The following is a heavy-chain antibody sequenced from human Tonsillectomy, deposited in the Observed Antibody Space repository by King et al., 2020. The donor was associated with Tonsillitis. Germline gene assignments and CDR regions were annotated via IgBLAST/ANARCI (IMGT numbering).Heavy chain of an antibody. CDR2: IKSNTDGGTT. D-gene: IGHD2-15*01. CDR1: GFTFSNAW. V-gene: IGHV3-15*01. CDR3: TTAPEIIVVPVAKAYHYMDV. Sequence: DVQLVESGGGLVKPGGSLRLSCVASGFTFSNAWMSWVRQAPGKGLEWVGRIKSNTDGGTTDYAAPVKGRFTISRDDSKNRLDLQMNSLKTEDTAVYYCTTAPEIIVVPVAKAYHYMDVWGKGTTVTVSS. J-gene: IGHJ6*03.